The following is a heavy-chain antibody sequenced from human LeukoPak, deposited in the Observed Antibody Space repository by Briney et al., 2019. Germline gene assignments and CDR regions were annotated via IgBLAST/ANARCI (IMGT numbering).Heavy chain of an antibody. CDR2: IIPIFGTA. Sequence: GSSVKVSCKASGGTFSSYAISWVRQAPGQGLEWMGGIIPIFGTANYAQKFQGRVTITADESTSTAYMELSSLRSEDRAVYYCARLVRGVIPFDYWGQGTLVTVSS. D-gene: IGHD3-10*01. J-gene: IGHJ4*02. V-gene: IGHV1-69*01. CDR3: ARLVRGVIPFDY. CDR1: GGTFSSYA.